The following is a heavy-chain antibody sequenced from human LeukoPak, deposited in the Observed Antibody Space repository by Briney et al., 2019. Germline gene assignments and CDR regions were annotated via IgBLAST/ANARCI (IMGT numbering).Heavy chain of an antibody. CDR2: IYTSGST. J-gene: IGHJ5*02. CDR3: ARSREQAAAGRWFDP. D-gene: IGHD6-13*01. Sequence: SETLSLTCTVSGGSISSYYWSWIRQPAGNGLEWIGRIYTSGSTNYNPSLKSRVTMSVDTSKNQFSLKLSSVTAADTAVYYCARSREQAAAGRWFDPWGQGTLVTVSS. V-gene: IGHV4-4*07. CDR1: GGSISSYY.